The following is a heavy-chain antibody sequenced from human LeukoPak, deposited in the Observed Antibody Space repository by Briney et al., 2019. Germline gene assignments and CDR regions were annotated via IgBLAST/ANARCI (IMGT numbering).Heavy chain of an antibody. Sequence: PGGSLRLSCVASGFTFSTYPMHWVRQAPGKGLEYVSAISSNGGDTYYTNSVKGRFTISRDNAKNTLYLQMGSLRAEDTAVYFCARKNTQDAFDIWGQGTMVTVSS. D-gene: IGHD2-15*01. CDR1: GFTFSTYP. CDR2: ISSNGGDT. J-gene: IGHJ3*02. CDR3: ARKNTQDAFDI. V-gene: IGHV3-64*01.